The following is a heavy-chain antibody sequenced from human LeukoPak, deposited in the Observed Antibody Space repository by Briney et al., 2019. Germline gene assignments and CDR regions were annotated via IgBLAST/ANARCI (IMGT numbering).Heavy chain of an antibody. CDR3: ARGGDGYNPSNIFDY. CDR2: IYYSGST. Sequence: PSETLSLTCTVSGGSISSGGYDWGWIRQHPGKGLEWIGYIYYSGSTYDNPSLKSRVTISVDTSKNQFSLKLSSVTAADTAAYYCARGGDGYNPSNIFDYWGQGTLVTVSS. D-gene: IGHD5-24*01. CDR1: GGSISSGGYD. J-gene: IGHJ4*02. V-gene: IGHV4-31*03.